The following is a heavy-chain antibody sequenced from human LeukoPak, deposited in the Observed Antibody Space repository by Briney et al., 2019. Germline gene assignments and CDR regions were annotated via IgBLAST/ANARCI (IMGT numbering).Heavy chain of an antibody. D-gene: IGHD3-22*01. CDR2: IHSDGSK. CDR1: GFPVRSNY. V-gene: IGHV3-53*01. Sequence: GGSLRLSCAASGFPVRSNYMTWVRQAPQKGLEWVSTIHSDGSKYYVDSVKGRFIISRDISQNTVYLEMNSLRAEDAAVYYCAKWATYYYDRSGYYRGGDDYWGQGTLVTVSS. CDR3: AKWATYYYDRSGYYRGGDDY. J-gene: IGHJ4*02.